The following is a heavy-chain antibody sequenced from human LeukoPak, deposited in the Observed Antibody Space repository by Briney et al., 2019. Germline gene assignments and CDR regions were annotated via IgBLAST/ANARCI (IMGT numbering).Heavy chain of an antibody. J-gene: IGHJ4*02. V-gene: IGHV3-23*01. D-gene: IGHD3-3*01. CDR2: ISGSGGST. Sequence: PGGSLRLSCAASGFTFSSYAVSWVRQAPGKGLEWVSAISGSGGSTYYADSVKGRFTISRDNSKNTLYLQMNSLRAEDTAVYYCTTTPTKYYDFWSAYNDYWGQGTLVTVSS. CDR1: GFTFSSYA. CDR3: TTTPTKYYDFWSAYNDY.